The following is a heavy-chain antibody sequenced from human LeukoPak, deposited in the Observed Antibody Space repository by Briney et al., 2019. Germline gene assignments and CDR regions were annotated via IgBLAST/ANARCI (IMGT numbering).Heavy chain of an antibody. CDR1: GGSISSSSYY. Sequence: SETLSLTCTVSGGSISSSSYYWSWIRQPPGKGLEWIGYIYYNGSTNYNPSLKSRVTISVDTSKNQFSLKLSSVTAADTAVYYCARGTHIVVVTANAFDIWGQGTMVTVSS. CDR2: IYYNGST. V-gene: IGHV4-61*01. CDR3: ARGTHIVVVTANAFDI. J-gene: IGHJ3*02. D-gene: IGHD2-21*02.